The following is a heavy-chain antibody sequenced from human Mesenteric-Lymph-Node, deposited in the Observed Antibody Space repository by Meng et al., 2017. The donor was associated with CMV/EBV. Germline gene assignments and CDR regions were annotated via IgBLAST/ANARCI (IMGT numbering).Heavy chain of an antibody. J-gene: IGHJ5*02. CDR1: GFTFKDHP. CDR2: INWSGGAR. D-gene: IGHD1-26*01. CDR3: ARNWQSGVDWFDP. V-gene: IGHV3-20*04. Sequence: GESLKISCAASGFTFKDHPMSWVRQAPGTGLEWVASINWSGGARSYGDSVEGRFTVSRDNGKNSLYLQMNSLRVEDTAVYYCARNWQSGVDWFDPWGQGTLVTVSS.